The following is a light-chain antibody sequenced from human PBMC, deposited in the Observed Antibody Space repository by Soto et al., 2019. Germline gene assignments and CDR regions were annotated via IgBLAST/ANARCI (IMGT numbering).Light chain of an antibody. CDR2: GAS. Sequence: EIEMTQSPATLSLAPGERVTLSCRARESVSTNLAWYQQKAGQAPRLLISGASTRATGIPARFSGSGSGTEFTLTISGLQSEDFAVYYCQQYNNWPQTFGQGTKVDIK. V-gene: IGKV3-15*01. J-gene: IGKJ1*01. CDR3: QQYNNWPQT. CDR1: ESVSTN.